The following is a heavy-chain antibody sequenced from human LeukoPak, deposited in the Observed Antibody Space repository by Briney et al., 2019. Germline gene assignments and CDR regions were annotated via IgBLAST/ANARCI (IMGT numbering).Heavy chain of an antibody. Sequence: GGSLRLSCTASGFTFSSHEMDWVRQAPGKGLEWLSYISNSGGDINYADSVKGRFTISRDNAKNSLYLQMNSLRVEDTAVYYCARTLTTTYSWGQGTLVTVSS. V-gene: IGHV3-48*03. CDR2: ISNSGGDI. CDR3: ARTLTTTYS. D-gene: IGHD4-17*01. CDR1: GFTFSSHE. J-gene: IGHJ4*02.